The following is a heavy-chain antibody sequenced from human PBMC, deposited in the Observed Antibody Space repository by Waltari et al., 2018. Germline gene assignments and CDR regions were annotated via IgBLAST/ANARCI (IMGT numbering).Heavy chain of an antibody. Sequence: QVQLVESGGGVVQPGRSLRLSCAASGFTFSSYAMHWVRQAPGKGLEWVAVIAYDGSNKYYADSVKGRFTISRDNSKNTLYLQMNSLRAEDTAVYYCARGRYSGYDVVTFDYWGQGTLVTVSS. CDR3: ARGRYSGYDVVTFDY. J-gene: IGHJ4*02. D-gene: IGHD5-12*01. V-gene: IGHV3-30-3*01. CDR1: GFTFSSYA. CDR2: IAYDGSNK.